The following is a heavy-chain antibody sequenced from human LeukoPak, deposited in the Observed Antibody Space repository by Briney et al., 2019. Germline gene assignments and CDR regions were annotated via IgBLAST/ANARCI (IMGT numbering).Heavy chain of an antibody. D-gene: IGHD2-8*01. CDR3: ARGAPINIVLMVYVRGNWFDP. Sequence: SETLSLTCAVYGGSFSGYYWSWLRQPPGKGLEWIGEISHSGSTNYNPSLKSRVTISVDTSKNQFSLKLSSVTAADTAVYYCARGAPINIVLMVYVRGNWFDPWGQGTLVTVSS. J-gene: IGHJ5*02. V-gene: IGHV4-34*01. CDR2: ISHSGST. CDR1: GGSFSGYY.